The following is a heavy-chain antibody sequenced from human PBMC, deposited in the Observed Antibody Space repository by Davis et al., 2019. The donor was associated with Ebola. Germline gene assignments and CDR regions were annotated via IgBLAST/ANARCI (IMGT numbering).Heavy chain of an antibody. CDR3: ARVRGEGYSSSWYPPLNWFDP. CDR2: INHSGST. J-gene: IGHJ5*02. V-gene: IGHV4-34*01. D-gene: IGHD6-13*01. Sequence: MPSETLSLTCTVSGGSISSYYWSWIRQPPGKGLEWIGEINHSGSTNYNPSLKSRVTISVDTSKNQFSLKLSSVTAADTAVYYCARVRGEGYSSSWYPPLNWFDPWGQGTLVTVSS. CDR1: GGSISSYY.